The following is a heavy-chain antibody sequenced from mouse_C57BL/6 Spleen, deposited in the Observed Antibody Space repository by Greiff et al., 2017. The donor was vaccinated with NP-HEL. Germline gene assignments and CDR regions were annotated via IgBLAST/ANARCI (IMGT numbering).Heavy chain of an antibody. J-gene: IGHJ4*01. Sequence: VQLQQSGAELVKPGASVKLSCKASGYAFSSYWMNWVKQRPGKGLEWIGQIYPGAGDTTYNGKFKGKATLTADTSSSPAYMQLRSLTSEDSAVYVCARPRIYYGNYVNYAMDYGGQGTSVTVSS. V-gene: IGHV1-80*01. CDR1: GYAFSSYW. CDR3: ARPRIYYGNYVNYAMDY. CDR2: IYPGAGDT. D-gene: IGHD2-1*01.